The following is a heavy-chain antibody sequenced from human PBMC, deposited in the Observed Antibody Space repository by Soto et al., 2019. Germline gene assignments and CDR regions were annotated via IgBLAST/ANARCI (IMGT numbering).Heavy chain of an antibody. CDR3: AKSPVVVPAAIPLYNWFDP. D-gene: IGHD2-2*01. Sequence: GGSLRLSCAASGFTFSSYAMSWVRQAPGKGLEWVSAISGSGGSTYYADSVKGRFTISRDNSKNTLYLQMNSLRAEDTAVYYCAKSPVVVPAAIPLYNWFDPWGQGTLVTVSS. CDR2: ISGSGGST. V-gene: IGHV3-23*01. J-gene: IGHJ5*02. CDR1: GFTFSSYA.